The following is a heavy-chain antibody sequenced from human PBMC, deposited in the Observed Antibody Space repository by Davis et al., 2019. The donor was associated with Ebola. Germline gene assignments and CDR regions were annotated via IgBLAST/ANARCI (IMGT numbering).Heavy chain of an antibody. J-gene: IGHJ4*02. CDR3: TTRAVAARGY. CDR2: IKSKTDGGTT. Sequence: GESLKISCAASGFTFSNAWMSWVRQAPGKGLEWVGRIKSKTDGGTTDYAAPVKGRFTIARDDSKNTLYLQMNSLKTEDTAVYYCTTRAVAARGYWGQGTLVTVSS. V-gene: IGHV3-15*01. D-gene: IGHD6-19*01. CDR1: GFTFSNAW.